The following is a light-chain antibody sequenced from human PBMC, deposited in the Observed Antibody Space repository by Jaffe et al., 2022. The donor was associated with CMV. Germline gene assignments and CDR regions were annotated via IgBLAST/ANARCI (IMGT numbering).Light chain of an antibody. J-gene: IGLJ2*01. CDR3: QVWEDSSTVV. V-gene: IGLV3-21*01. CDR2: YDS. Sequence: SYVLTQPPSVSVAPGKTARITCGGNNVGSKSVHWYQQTPGQAPLLVIYYDSDRPSGIPERFSGSNSGNTATLTISRVEAGDEADYYCQVWEDSSTVVFGGGTKLTVL. CDR1: NVGSKS.